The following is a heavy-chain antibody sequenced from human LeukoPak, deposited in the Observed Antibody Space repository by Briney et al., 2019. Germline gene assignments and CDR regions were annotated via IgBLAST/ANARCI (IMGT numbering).Heavy chain of an antibody. J-gene: IGHJ4*02. V-gene: IGHV1-46*01. CDR3: ARDQEGFDY. CDR2: IYPGDGST. Sequence: VASVKVSCKASGYTFTSNYIHWVRQAPGQGLEWMGMIYPGDGSTSYAQKFQGRVAVTRDTSTSTVHMELSGLRSEDTAVYYCARDQEGFDYWGQGTLVTVSS. CDR1: GYTFTSNY.